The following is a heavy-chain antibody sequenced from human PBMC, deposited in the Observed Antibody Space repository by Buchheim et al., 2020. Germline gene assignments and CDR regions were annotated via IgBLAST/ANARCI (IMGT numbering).Heavy chain of an antibody. J-gene: IGHJ6*02. Sequence: EVQLVESGGGLVQPGGSLRLSCAASGFTFSSYSMSWVRQAPGKGLEWVANINQDGSATYYVDSVKGRFTISRDNSKNTLSLQMNSLRAEDTAVYYCARDVRDIVLVIAAAHYYYYGMDVWGQGTT. CDR2: INQDGSAT. D-gene: IGHD2-15*01. V-gene: IGHV3-7*01. CDR1: GFTFSSYS. CDR3: ARDVRDIVLVIAAAHYYYYGMDV.